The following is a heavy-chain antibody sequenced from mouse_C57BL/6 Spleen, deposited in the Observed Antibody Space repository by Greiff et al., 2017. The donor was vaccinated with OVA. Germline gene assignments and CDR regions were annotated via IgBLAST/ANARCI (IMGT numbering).Heavy chain of an antibody. CDR1: GYSITSGYY. D-gene: IGHD2-4*01. CDR3: ARGIYYDYDGPFDY. V-gene: IGHV3-6*01. Sequence: EVQLVESGPGLVKPSQSLSLTCSVTGYSITSGYYWNWIRQFPGNKLEWMGYISYDGSNNYNPSLKNRISITRDTSKNQFFLKLNSVTTEDTATYYCARGIYYDYDGPFDYWGQGTTLTVSS. CDR2: ISYDGSN. J-gene: IGHJ2*01.